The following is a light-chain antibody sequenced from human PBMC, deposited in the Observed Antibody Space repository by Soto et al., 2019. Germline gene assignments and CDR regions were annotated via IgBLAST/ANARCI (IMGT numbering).Light chain of an antibody. V-gene: IGKV3-20*01. CDR3: QQYGSSPIT. CDR1: QSVSSSY. CDR2: GAS. Sequence: IVLTKSPGTLSLSPGERATLYCRASQSVSSSYLAWYQQKPGQAPRLLIYGASSRATGIPDRFSGSGSGTDFTLTISRLEPEDFAVYYCQQYGSSPITFGQGNDWRL. J-gene: IGKJ5*01.